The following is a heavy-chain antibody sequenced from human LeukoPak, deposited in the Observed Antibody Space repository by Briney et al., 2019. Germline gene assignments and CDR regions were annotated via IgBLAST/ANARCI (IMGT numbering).Heavy chain of an antibody. CDR2: IYYSGST. CDR1: GGSISSSSYY. J-gene: IGHJ3*02. Sequence: SETLSLTCTVSGGSISSSSYYWGWIRQPPGKGLEWIGSIYYSGSTYYNPSLKSRVTISVDTSKNQFSLKLSSVTAADTAVYYCARLSLGTAMVINAFDIWGQGTMVTVSS. D-gene: IGHD5-18*01. CDR3: ARLSLGTAMVINAFDI. V-gene: IGHV4-39*01.